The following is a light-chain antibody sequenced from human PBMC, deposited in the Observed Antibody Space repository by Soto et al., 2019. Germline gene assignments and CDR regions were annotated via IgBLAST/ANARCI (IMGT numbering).Light chain of an antibody. CDR1: QSVSRIH. Sequence: EIVLTQSPGTLSLSPGERDTLSCRASQSVSRIHLAWFQQKPGQAPRLLIYGASNMATGIPDRVSGSGSGKDFNLNISSLEPEDFAVYYCQQRRSWPQTITVGPGTRLEIK. V-gene: IGKV3D-20*02. CDR3: QQRRSWPQTIT. CDR2: GAS. J-gene: IGKJ5*01.